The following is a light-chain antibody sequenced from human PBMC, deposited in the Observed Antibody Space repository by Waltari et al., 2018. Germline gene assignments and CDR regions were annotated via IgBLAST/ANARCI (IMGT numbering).Light chain of an antibody. CDR2: GAS. Sequence: EIVLTQSPGTLSLSPGERATLSCRASQSVSSIYFAWYQQKPGQAPRLLIYGASRRAAGVPDRFSGSGSGTDFTLTISRLEPEDFAVYYCQQYGSSPPLTFGGGTKVEIK. J-gene: IGKJ4*01. CDR3: QQYGSSPPLT. V-gene: IGKV3-20*01. CDR1: QSVSSIY.